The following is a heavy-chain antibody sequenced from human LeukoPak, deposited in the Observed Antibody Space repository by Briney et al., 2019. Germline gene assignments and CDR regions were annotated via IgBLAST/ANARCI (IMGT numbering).Heavy chain of an antibody. J-gene: IGHJ5*02. CDR1: GYTFTSFY. CDR3: ARAHDPLEAADPNWFDP. Sequence: ASVKVSCKASGYTFTSFYVHWVRQAPGQGLEWMGIIDPTGGSTSYAQKFQGRVTMTGDTSTSTVYMELSSLISEDTAVYFCARAHDPLEAADPNWFDPWGQGTLVTVSS. D-gene: IGHD6-13*01. CDR2: IDPTGGST. V-gene: IGHV1-46*01.